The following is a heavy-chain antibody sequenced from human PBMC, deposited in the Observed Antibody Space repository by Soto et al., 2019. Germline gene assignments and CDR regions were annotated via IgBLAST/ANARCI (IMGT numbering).Heavy chain of an antibody. J-gene: IGHJ6*02. Sequence: QVQLQESGPGLVKPSETLYLTCAVSGVSISRSDWWSWVRQPPGKGLEWIGEIYHTGSTKYNPSLKSRVAMSVDKSKNQIFLKLNSVTAADTAVYYCARDSGAMDVWGQGTTVIVSS. CDR3: ARDSGAMDV. CDR1: GVSISRSDW. CDR2: IYHTGST. D-gene: IGHD3-10*01. V-gene: IGHV4-4*02.